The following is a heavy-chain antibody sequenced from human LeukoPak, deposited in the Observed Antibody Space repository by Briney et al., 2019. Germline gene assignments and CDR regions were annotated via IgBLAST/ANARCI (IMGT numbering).Heavy chain of an antibody. CDR3: ARDRPLWFGELSYEYYFDY. J-gene: IGHJ4*02. D-gene: IGHD3-10*01. CDR2: ISAYNGNT. V-gene: IGHV1-18*01. CDR1: GYTFTSYG. Sequence: ASVKVSCKASGYTFTSYGISWVRQAPGRGLEWMGWISAYNGNTNYAQKLQGRVTMTTDTSTSTAYMELRSLRSDDTAVYYCARDRPLWFGELSYEYYFDYWGQGTLVTVSS.